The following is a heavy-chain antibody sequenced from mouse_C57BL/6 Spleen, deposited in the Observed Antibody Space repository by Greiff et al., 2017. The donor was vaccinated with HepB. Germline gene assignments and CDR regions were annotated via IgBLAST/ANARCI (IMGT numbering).Heavy chain of an antibody. D-gene: IGHD3-3*01. Sequence: QVQLKQSGAELARPGASVKLSCKASGYTFTSYGISWVKQRTGQGLEWIGEIYPRSGNTYYNEKFKGKATLTADKSSSTAYMELRSLTSEDSAVYFCAPVGGFAYWGQGTLVTVSA. CDR1: GYTFTSYG. CDR3: APVGGFAY. J-gene: IGHJ3*01. CDR2: IYPRSGNT. V-gene: IGHV1-81*01.